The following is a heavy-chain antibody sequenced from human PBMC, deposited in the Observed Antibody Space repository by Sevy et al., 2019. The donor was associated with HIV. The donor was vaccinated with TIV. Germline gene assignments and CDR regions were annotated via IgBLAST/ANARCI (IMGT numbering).Heavy chain of an antibody. CDR1: GDTFTRHY. CDR3: VRADPAQHFDS. J-gene: IGHJ4*02. Sequence: ASVKVSCKASGDTFTRHYMHWVRQAPGQWLEWMGIIDPSGDNANYTQKFQGRLTMTRDTSTSTAYMELSSLRSEDTAVYYCVRADPAQHFDSWGQGTLVTVSS. V-gene: IGHV1-46*01. CDR2: IDPSGDNA.